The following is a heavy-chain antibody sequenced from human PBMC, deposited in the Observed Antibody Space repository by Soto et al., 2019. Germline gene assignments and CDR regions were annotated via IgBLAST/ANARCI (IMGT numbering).Heavy chain of an antibody. Sequence: QVQLVQSGAEVKKPGASVKVSCKASGYTFTSYGISWVRQAPGQGLEWMGWISAYNGNTNYAQKLQGRVTMTTDTYTSTAYMELSSLRSEDTAVYYCAQCLLGVNYYYGMDVWGQGTTVTVSS. V-gene: IGHV1-18*01. J-gene: IGHJ6*02. CDR1: GYTFTSYG. CDR3: AQCLLGVNYYYGMDV. CDR2: ISAYNGNT. D-gene: IGHD3-16*01.